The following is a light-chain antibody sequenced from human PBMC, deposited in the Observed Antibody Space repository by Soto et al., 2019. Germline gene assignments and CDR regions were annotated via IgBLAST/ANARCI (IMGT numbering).Light chain of an antibody. J-gene: IGKJ4*01. CDR2: AAS. CDR1: QDISNY. CDR3: QQYDDLPLT. Sequence: DLQMTQSPSSLSASVGDRVTITCQASQDISNYINWYQQKPGKAPQLLIYAASNLETGVPSRFSGSRSGTDFTLTISSLQPGDLGTYFCQQYDDLPLTFGGGTKVELK. V-gene: IGKV1-33*01.